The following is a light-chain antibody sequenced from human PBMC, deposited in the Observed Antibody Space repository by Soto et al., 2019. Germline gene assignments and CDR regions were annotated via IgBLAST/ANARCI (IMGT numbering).Light chain of an antibody. CDR2: DVS. Sequence: QSVLTQPRSVSGSPGQSVTISCTGTSSDVGGYNFVSWYQHHPGKAPKVLIYDVSKRPSGVPDRFSGSKSGNTASLTISGLQAEDEADYHCCSYAGTYTYVVFRGGT. J-gene: IGLJ2*01. CDR1: SSDVGGYNF. CDR3: CSYAGTYTYVV. V-gene: IGLV2-11*01.